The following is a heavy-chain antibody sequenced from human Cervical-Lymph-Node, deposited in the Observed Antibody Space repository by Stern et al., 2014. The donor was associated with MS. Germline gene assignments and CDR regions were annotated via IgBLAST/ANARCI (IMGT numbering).Heavy chain of an antibody. D-gene: IGHD2-15*01. J-gene: IGHJ4*02. CDR3: ARHVGSAFDY. Sequence: QVQLQESGPGLVKPSETLSLTCTVSGGSISSSSYYWGWIRQPPGKGLEWIGRIYYSGSTYYNPSLKSRVTISVETSKNQFPLKLSSVTAADTAVYYCARHVGSAFDYWGQGTLVTVSS. CDR2: IYYSGST. V-gene: IGHV4-39*01. CDR1: GGSISSSSYY.